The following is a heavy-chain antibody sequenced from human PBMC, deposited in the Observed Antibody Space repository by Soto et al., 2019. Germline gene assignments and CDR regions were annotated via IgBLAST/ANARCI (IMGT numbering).Heavy chain of an antibody. J-gene: IGHJ3*02. V-gene: IGHV1-69*13. Sequence: SVKVSCKASGYTFTCYGISWVRQAPGQGLEWMGGIIPIFGTANYAQKFQGRVTITADESTSTAYMELSSLRSEDTAVYYCASYTIVLVPAAPIDDAFDIWGQGTMVTVSS. CDR2: IIPIFGTA. D-gene: IGHD2-2*01. CDR1: GYTFTCYG. CDR3: ASYTIVLVPAAPIDDAFDI.